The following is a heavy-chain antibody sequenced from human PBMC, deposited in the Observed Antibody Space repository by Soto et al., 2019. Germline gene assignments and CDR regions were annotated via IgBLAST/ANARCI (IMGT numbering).Heavy chain of an antibody. CDR3: AKEVGWELLELFDY. J-gene: IGHJ4*02. CDR1: GFTFDDYA. Sequence: DVQLVESGGGLVQPGRSLRLSCAASGFTFDDYAMHWVRQAPGKGLEWVSGISWNSGSIGYADSVKGRFTISRDNAKNSLYLQMNSLRAEDTALYYCAKEVGWELLELFDYWGQGTLVTVSS. V-gene: IGHV3-9*01. CDR2: ISWNSGSI. D-gene: IGHD1-26*01.